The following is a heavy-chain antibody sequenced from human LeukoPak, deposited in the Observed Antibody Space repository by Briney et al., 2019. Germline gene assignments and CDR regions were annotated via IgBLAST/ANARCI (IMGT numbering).Heavy chain of an antibody. CDR2: ISPTGSTT. CDR3: ARGPNSNWSGLDF. D-gene: IGHD6-6*01. J-gene: IGHJ4*02. V-gene: IGHV3-74*01. CDR1: GFSFSGHW. Sequence: GGSLRLSCTAYGFSFSGHWMHWARQLPGKGLVWVSRISPTGSTTSYADSVKGRFTVSRDNAKNTLYLQVNNLRAEDTAVYYCARGPNSNWSGLDFWGQGTLLTVSS.